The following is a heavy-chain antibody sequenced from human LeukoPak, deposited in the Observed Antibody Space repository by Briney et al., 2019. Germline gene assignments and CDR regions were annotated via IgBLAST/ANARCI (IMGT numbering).Heavy chain of an antibody. CDR2: IRYDGSNK. D-gene: IGHD2-2*01. CDR3: AKVKSTSPTMYYFDY. CDR1: GFTFSSYG. J-gene: IGHJ4*02. Sequence: GGSLRLSCAASGFTFSSYGMHWVRQAPGKGLEWVAFIRYDGSNKYYADSVGGRFTISRDNSKNTLYLQMNSLRAEDTAVYYCAKVKSTSPTMYYFDYWGQGTLVTVSS. V-gene: IGHV3-30*02.